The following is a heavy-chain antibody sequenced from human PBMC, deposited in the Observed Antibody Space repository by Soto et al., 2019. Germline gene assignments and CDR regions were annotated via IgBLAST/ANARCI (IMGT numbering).Heavy chain of an antibody. J-gene: IGHJ4*02. CDR2: ISWNGGSI. CDR3: ANDRGRVLSFYFDD. V-gene: IGHV3-9*01. D-gene: IGHD2-8*01. CDR1: GFTFDDYA. Sequence: EVQLVESGGGLVQPGRSLRLSCAASGFTFDDYAMPWVRQAPGKGLEWVSGISWNGGSIGYADSVKGRFTISRDTAKNTVYLQMNSLRAEDTALYYCANDRGRVLSFYFDDWGQGTLVTVSS.